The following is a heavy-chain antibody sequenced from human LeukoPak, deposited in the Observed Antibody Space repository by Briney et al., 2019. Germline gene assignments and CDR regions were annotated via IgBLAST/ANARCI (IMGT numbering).Heavy chain of an antibody. J-gene: IGHJ4*01. CDR3: AATMVRGVHTHFDY. CDR2: VYYSGST. D-gene: IGHD3-10*01. V-gene: IGHV4-59*08. CDR1: GGSITNYY. Sequence: SETLSLTCTVSGGSITNYYWSWIRQPPGKGLEWIGYVYYSGSTTYNPSLKSRVTISVDTSKNQFTLKLSSVTAADTAVYYCAATMVRGVHTHFDYWGHGTLVTASS.